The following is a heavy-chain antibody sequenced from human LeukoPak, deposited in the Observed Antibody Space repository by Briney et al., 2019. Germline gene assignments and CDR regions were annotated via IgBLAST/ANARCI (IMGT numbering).Heavy chain of an antibody. J-gene: IGHJ4*02. V-gene: IGHV3-23*01. CDR3: AKHHCSSTSCYRVFDF. D-gene: IGHD2-2*02. CDR2: GSGGTT. Sequence: GSGGTTYYADSVKGRFTISRDNSKNTLYLQMNSLRAEDTAVYYCAKHHCSSTSCYRVFDFWGQGTLVTVSS.